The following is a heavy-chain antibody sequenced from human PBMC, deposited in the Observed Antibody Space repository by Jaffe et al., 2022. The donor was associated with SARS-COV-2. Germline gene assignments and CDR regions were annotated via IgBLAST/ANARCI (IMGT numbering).Heavy chain of an antibody. CDR1: GFTFSSYS. J-gene: IGHJ6*03. CDR3: ASRGYEVNYYYYMDV. Sequence: EVQLVESGGGLVQPGGSLRLSCAASGFTFSSYSMNWVRQAPGKGLEWVSYISSSSSTIYYADSVKGRFTISRDNAKNSLYLQMNSLRAEDTAVYYCASRGYEVNYYYYMDVWGKGTTVTVSS. V-gene: IGHV3-48*01. D-gene: IGHD5-12*01. CDR2: ISSSSSTI.